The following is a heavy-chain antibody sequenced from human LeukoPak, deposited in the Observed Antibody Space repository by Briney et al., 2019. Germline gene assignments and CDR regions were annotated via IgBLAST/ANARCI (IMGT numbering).Heavy chain of an antibody. V-gene: IGHV4-34*01. CDR3: ASLPYYDSSGYLSSYFDY. CDR2: INHSGST. D-gene: IGHD3-22*01. CDR1: GGSFSGYY. J-gene: IGHJ4*02. Sequence: SETLSLTCAVYGGSFSGYYWSWIRQPPGKGLEWIGEINHSGSTNYNPSLKSRVAISVDTSKNQFSLKLSSVTAADTAVYYCASLPYYDSSGYLSSYFDYWGQGTLVTVSS.